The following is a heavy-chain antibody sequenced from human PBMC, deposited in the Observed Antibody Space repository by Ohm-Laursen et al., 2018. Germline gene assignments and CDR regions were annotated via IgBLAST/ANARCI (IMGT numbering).Heavy chain of an antibody. J-gene: IGHJ4*02. D-gene: IGHD5-12*01. CDR3: ARAQRLVASANDY. CDR2: IKGDGSET. Sequence: SLRLSCAASGFTFSRYWMHWVRQAPGEGLVWVSRIKGDGSETNYADSVKGRFTISRDNAKNTLYLQMNSLRGDDTAVYYCARAQRLVASANDYWGQGTLVTVSS. V-gene: IGHV3-74*01. CDR1: GFTFSRYW.